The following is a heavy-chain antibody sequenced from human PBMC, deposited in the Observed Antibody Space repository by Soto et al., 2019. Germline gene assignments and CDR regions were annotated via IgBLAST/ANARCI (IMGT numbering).Heavy chain of an antibody. Sequence: QVQLQESGPGLVKPSETLSLTCTVSGGSISNYYWNWIRQSPGKGLEWIGYIYSSGSTHYNPSLQNRVTISIDTSKNQVSLQVNSVTAADTAVYYCARDHPHSYGVYYFDYWGQGTPVPVSS. CDR1: GGSISNYY. V-gene: IGHV4-59*01. D-gene: IGHD5-18*01. J-gene: IGHJ4*02. CDR3: ARDHPHSYGVYYFDY. CDR2: IYSSGST.